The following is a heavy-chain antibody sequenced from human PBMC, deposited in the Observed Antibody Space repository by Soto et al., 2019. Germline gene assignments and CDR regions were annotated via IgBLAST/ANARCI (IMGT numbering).Heavy chain of an antibody. CDR1: GGSFSGYY. J-gene: IGHJ4*02. Sequence: SETLSLTCAVYGGSFSGYYWGWIRQPPGKGLEWIGSIYYSGSTYYNASLKSRVTISVDTSKNQFSLKLSSVTAADTAMYYCAGLKYFHSSDYLVHWAQGTRVTVSS. CDR2: IYYSGST. V-gene: IGHV4-39*01. D-gene: IGHD3-22*01. CDR3: AGLKYFHSSDYLVH.